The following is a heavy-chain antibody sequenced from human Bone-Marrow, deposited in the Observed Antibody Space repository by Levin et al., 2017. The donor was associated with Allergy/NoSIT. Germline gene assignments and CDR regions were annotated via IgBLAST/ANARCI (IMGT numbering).Heavy chain of an antibody. V-gene: IGHV3-49*03. J-gene: IGHJ4*02. CDR1: GFTFGDYA. CDR2: IRTKAYGGTT. Sequence: GGSLSLSCTTSGFTFGDYAINWFRQAPGEGLEWVGFIRTKAYGGTTEYAASVRGRFTISRDDSKSIAYLQMNSLKTEDTALYYCSRDDFRPGAYFDYWGQGTLVTVSS. CDR3: SRDDFRPGAYFDY. D-gene: IGHD3-3*01.